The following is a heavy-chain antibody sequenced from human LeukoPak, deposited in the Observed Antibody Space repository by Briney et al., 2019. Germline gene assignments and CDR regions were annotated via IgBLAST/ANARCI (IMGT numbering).Heavy chain of an antibody. Sequence: GGSLRLSCAASGFTVSSNYMSWVRQAPGKGLEWVAVISYDGSNKYYADSVKGRFTISRDNSKNTLYLQMNSLRAEDTAVYYCARGNNALTTHFQHWGQGTLVTVS. CDR2: ISYDGSNK. CDR3: ARGNNALTTHFQH. V-gene: IGHV3-30-3*01. D-gene: IGHD4-11*01. CDR1: GFTVSSNY. J-gene: IGHJ1*01.